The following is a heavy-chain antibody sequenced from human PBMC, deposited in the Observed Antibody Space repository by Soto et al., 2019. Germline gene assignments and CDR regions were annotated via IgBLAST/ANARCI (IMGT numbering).Heavy chain of an antibody. CDR1: GYTFTSYG. Sequence: QVQLVQSGAEVKKPGASVKVSCKASGYTFTSYGISWVRQAPGQGLEWMGWISAYNGNTNYAQKLQGRVTMTTDTSTSTAYMVLRSLRSDDTAVYYCAREEGQQLAPYYYYGMDVWGQGTTVTVSS. J-gene: IGHJ6*02. D-gene: IGHD6-13*01. CDR3: AREEGQQLAPYYYYGMDV. CDR2: ISAYNGNT. V-gene: IGHV1-18*04.